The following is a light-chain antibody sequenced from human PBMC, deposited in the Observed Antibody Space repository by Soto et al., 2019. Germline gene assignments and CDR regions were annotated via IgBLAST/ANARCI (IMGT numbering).Light chain of an antibody. J-gene: IGKJ2*01. CDR3: QQYGNSPPYT. CDR2: GAS. V-gene: IGKV3-20*01. CDR1: QSISSNY. Sequence: VLTQSPGTLSLSPGERATISCRASQSISSNYLAWYQNKPGQAPRLLIFGASSRATGIPHRFSGSGSGTDFTLTISRLEPEDCGVFYCQQYGNSPPYTFGQGTRLEIK.